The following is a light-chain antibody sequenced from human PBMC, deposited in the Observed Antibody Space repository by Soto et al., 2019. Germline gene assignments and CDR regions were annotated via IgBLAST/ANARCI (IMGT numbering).Light chain of an antibody. V-gene: IGLV4-60*03. Sequence: QPVLTQSSSASASLGSSVRLTCTLSSGYSGYIITWHQQQPGKAPRYLMKLEVTGNFNKGSGVPDRFSGSSSGADRYLIISNLQSEDEADYYCETWDSKTWVFGGGTQLTVL. CDR2: LEVTGNF. CDR3: ETWDSKTWV. J-gene: IGLJ3*02. CDR1: SGYSGYI.